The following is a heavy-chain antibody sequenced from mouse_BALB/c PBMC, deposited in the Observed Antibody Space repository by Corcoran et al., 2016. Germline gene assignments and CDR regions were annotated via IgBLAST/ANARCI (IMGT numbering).Heavy chain of an antibody. CDR1: GYTFTDYV. D-gene: IGHD1-1*01. Sequence: QVQLQRSGPELVKPGASVKMSCKASGYTFTDYVISWVKQRTGQGLEWIGEIYPGSGSTYYNEKFKGKATLTADKSSNTAYMQLSSLTSEDSAVYFCARGFYYGSRGFAYWGQGTLVTVSA. V-gene: IGHV1-81*01. J-gene: IGHJ3*01. CDR2: IYPGSGST. CDR3: ARGFYYGSRGFAY.